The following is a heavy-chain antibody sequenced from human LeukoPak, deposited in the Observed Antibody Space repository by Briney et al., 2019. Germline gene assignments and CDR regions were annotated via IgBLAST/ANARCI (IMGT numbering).Heavy chain of an antibody. J-gene: IGHJ6*03. CDR1: GSTFSGSA. V-gene: IGHV3-73*01. D-gene: IGHD3-3*01. Sequence: GESLKISCAASGSTFSGSAMHWVRQASGKGLEWVGRIRSKANSYATAYAASVKGRFTISRDDSKNTAYLQMNSLKTEDTAVYYCTRQGSGFWSGYDDYYYYYYMDVWGKGTTVTVSS. CDR3: TRQGSGFWSGYDDYYYYYYMDV. CDR2: IRSKANSYAT.